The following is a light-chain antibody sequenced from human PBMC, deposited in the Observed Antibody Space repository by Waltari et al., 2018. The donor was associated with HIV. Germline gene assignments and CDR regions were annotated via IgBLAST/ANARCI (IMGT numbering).Light chain of an antibody. J-gene: IGKJ2*01. Sequence: DIVMTQSPESLTVSLGERATINCKSSQSLLYSSNKKNYLAWYQQKPGQPPKLLIYWASTRESGVPDRFSASVSGTDFTLPIGSLQAGDAAVYYWQQYYSTPYTFGQWTKLEIK. CDR2: WAS. V-gene: IGKV4-1*01. CDR3: QQYYSTPYT. CDR1: QSLLYSSNKKNY.